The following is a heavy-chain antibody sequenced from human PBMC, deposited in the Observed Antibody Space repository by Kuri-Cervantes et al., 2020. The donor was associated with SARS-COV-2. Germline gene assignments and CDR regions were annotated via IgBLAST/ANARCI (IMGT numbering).Heavy chain of an antibody. Sequence: SETLSLTCTVSGGSISSHYWSWIRQPPGKGLEWIGYIYYSGSTNYNPSLKSRVTISVDTSKNQFSLKLSSVTAADTAVYYCARRGVTVVYAFDIWGQGTMVTVSS. V-gene: IGHV4-59*08. J-gene: IGHJ3*02. CDR2: IYYSGST. CDR1: GGSISSHY. D-gene: IGHD2-21*02. CDR3: ARRGVTVVYAFDI.